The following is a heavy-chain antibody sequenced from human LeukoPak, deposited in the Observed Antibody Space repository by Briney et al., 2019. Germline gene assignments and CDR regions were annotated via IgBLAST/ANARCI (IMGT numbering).Heavy chain of an antibody. D-gene: IGHD6-6*01. V-gene: IGHV6-1*01. J-gene: IGHJ4*02. CDR3: ERDEYIAYRRKGSDF. CDR2: TYYRSKWYN. Sequence: SQTLPLTCVISGDSVSSNSAAWNWIRQSPSRGLEWLGRTYYRSKWYNDYAASVKSRITIQPDTYKNQFSLQLNSVTPEETAVYYCERDEYIAYRRKGSDFWGQGTLVTVSA. CDR1: GDSVSSNSAA.